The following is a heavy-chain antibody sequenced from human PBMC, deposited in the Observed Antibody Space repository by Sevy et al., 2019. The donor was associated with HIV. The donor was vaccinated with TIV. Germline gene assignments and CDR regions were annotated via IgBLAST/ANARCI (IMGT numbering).Heavy chain of an antibody. CDR1: GFTFSRSG. Sequence: GGSLRLSCAVSGFTFSRSGMHWVRQAPGKGLEWVTFIRFDGINKHYADSVKGRFTISRDNSKNTLYLQMNSLRPEDTTVYYCAKCLAWEISGVGIPGGFSPWGQGTLVTVSS. CDR3: AKCLAWEISGVGIPGGFSP. D-gene: IGHD3-3*01. V-gene: IGHV3-30*02. J-gene: IGHJ5*02. CDR2: IRFDGINK.